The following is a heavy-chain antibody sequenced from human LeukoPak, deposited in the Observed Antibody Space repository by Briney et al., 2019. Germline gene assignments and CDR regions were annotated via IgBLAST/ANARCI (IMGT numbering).Heavy chain of an antibody. V-gene: IGHV3-48*03. CDR1: GFTFSSYE. CDR2: ISSSGSTI. CDR3: AMFDTYYDILTGYYPLDY. D-gene: IGHD3-9*01. Sequence: GGSLRLSCAASGFTFSSYEMNWVRQAPGKGLEWVSYISSSGSTIYYADSVKGRFTISRDNAKNSLYLQMNSLRAEDTAVYYCAMFDTYYDILTGYYPLDYWGQGTLVTISS. J-gene: IGHJ4*02.